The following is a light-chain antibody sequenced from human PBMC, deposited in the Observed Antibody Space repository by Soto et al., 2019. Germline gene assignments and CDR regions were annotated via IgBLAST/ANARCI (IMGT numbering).Light chain of an antibody. V-gene: IGLV2-11*01. J-gene: IGLJ1*01. Sequence: QSALTQPRAVSGSPGQSATISCTGTANDVGGHNYVSWYQRHPGEAPKLLIYDVTERPSGVPDRFSGSKSGNTASLTISGLQTEDEADYYCYSYAGTYTFVFGTGTKVTVL. CDR1: ANDVGGHNY. CDR3: YSYAGTYTFV. CDR2: DVT.